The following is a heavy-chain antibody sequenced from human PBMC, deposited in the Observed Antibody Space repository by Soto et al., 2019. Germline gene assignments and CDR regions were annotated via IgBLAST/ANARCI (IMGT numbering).Heavy chain of an antibody. Sequence: QVQLQESGPGLVKPSGTLSLTCAVSGGSISSSNWWSWVRQPPGKGLEWIGEIYHSGSTTYNPSLPLRVTISVDKSKLRFSLELRSVTAADTALYYGARVSGNDAFDIWGQGTMVTVSS. J-gene: IGHJ3*02. CDR1: GGSISSSNW. CDR3: ARVSGNDAFDI. CDR2: IYHSGST. V-gene: IGHV4-4*02.